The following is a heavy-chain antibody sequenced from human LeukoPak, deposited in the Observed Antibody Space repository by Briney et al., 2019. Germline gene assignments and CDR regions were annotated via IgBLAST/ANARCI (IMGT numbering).Heavy chain of an antibody. D-gene: IGHD6-13*01. CDR1: GFTFSSYA. V-gene: IGHV3-23*01. CDR2: ISGIGGST. J-gene: IGHJ4*02. CDR3: AKDGAVRGSSWDEPFDY. Sequence: GGSLGLSCAASGFTFSSYAMSWVRQAPGKGLEWVSAISGIGGSTYYADSGKGRFTVSRDNSKNTLYLPMNSLRAADTAVYYCAKDGAVRGSSWDEPFDYWGQGTLVTVSS.